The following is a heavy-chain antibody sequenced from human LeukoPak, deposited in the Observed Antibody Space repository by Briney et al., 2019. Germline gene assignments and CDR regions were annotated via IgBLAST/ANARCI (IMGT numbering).Heavy chain of an antibody. J-gene: IGHJ6*02. Sequence: SETLSLTCTVSGGSISSYYWSWIRQPAGKGLEWIGRIYTSGSTNYNPSLKSRVTMSVDPSKNQFSLKLSSVTAADTAVYYCAREEIAAAGMYYGMDVWGQGTTVTVSS. CDR3: AREEIAAAGMYYGMDV. CDR2: IYTSGST. V-gene: IGHV4-4*07. CDR1: GGSISSYY. D-gene: IGHD6-13*01.